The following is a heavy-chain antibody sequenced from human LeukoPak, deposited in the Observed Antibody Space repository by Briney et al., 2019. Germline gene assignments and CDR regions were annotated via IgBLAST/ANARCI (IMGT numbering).Heavy chain of an antibody. CDR1: SGYISSYY. CDR2: VHYTGIT. D-gene: IGHD5-24*01. V-gene: IGHV4-59*08. CDR3: TRGSDGEYDS. J-gene: IGHJ4*02. Sequence: SETLSLTCTVSSGYISSYYWSWLRPPPGKGLEWIGYVHYTGITNYSPSLKSRVTISLDTSKRQFSLKLSSVTAADTAVYYCTRGSDGEYDSWGQGTLVTVSS.